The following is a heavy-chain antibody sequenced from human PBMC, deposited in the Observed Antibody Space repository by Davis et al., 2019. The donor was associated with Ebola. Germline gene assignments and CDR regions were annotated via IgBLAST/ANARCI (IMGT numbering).Heavy chain of an antibody. D-gene: IGHD4-23*01. CDR3: ARDPVDPESDYYFYGMDV. V-gene: IGHV3-21*06. CDR1: GFVFSTYT. Sequence: GESLKISCAGSGFVFSTYTLTWVRPSPGKGLEWVSSISSRSTYRYYADSVKGRFTISRDNAKNSLFLQMESLRVEDTAVYYCARDPVDPESDYYFYGMDVWGKGTTVTVSS. CDR2: ISSRSTYR. J-gene: IGHJ6*04.